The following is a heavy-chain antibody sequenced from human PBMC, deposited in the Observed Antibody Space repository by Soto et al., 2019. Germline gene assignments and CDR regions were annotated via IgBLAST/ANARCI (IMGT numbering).Heavy chain of an antibody. V-gene: IGHV1-69*01. J-gene: IGHJ5*02. CDR3: ARGRAVTIFGVVQYNWFDP. Sequence: QVQLVQSGAEVKKPGSSVKVSCKASGGTFSSYAISWVRQAPGQGLEWMGGIIPIFDTANYAQKFQGRVTITADESTSTAYMELSSLRSEDTAVYYCARGRAVTIFGVVQYNWFDPWGQGTLVTVSS. CDR1: GGTFSSYA. CDR2: IIPIFDTA. D-gene: IGHD3-3*01.